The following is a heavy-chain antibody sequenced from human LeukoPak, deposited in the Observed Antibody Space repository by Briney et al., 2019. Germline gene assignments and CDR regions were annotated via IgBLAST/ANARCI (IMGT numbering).Heavy chain of an antibody. Sequence: PSASVKVSCKASGGTFSSYAISWVRQAPGQGLEWMGRIIPILGIANYAQKFQGRVTITADKSTSTAYMELSSLRSEDTAVYYCASVYGSGIGGFDPWGQGTLVTVSS. CDR2: IIPILGIA. CDR3: ASVYGSGIGGFDP. CDR1: GGTFSSYA. D-gene: IGHD3-10*01. V-gene: IGHV1-69*04. J-gene: IGHJ5*02.